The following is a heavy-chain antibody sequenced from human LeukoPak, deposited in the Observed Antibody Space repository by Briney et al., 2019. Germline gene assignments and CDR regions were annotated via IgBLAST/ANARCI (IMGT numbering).Heavy chain of an antibody. CDR3: AKECSAGSCYSDF. CDR2: ISGGGTST. V-gene: IGHV3-23*01. J-gene: IGHJ4*02. CDR1: GFTFSSYA. D-gene: IGHD2-15*01. Sequence: GGSLRLSCAASGFTFSSYAMSWVRQAPGKGLEWVSVISGGGTSTHYPASVKGRFTISRDNSKNTLYLQMNSLRAEDTAVYYCAKECSAGSCYSDFWGQGTLVTVSS.